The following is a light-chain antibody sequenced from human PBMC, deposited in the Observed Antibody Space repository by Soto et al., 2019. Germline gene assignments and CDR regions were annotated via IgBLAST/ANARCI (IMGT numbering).Light chain of an antibody. CDR1: QTVFSNY. CDR2: GAS. V-gene: IGKV3-20*01. Sequence: NVFTQSPGTPSFSPGGRATLSCRSTQTVFSNYIGWYQQKPGQAPRRLIFGASIRATGIPDRFSGSGSGTDFTLTISGLEPEDFAVYYCQQYGSSPSTFGQGTKVDI. J-gene: IGKJ1*01. CDR3: QQYGSSPST.